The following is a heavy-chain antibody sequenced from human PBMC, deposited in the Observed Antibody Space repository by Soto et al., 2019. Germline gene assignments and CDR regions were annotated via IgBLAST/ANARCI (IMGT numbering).Heavy chain of an antibody. Sequence: SETLSLTCIVSGSSISSYYWSWIRQPPGKGLEWIGNIYYSGSTNYNPPLKSRVTMSVDTSKNQFSLKVSSVTAAATAVYYCSRVGGYYGDYPNFDYWGQGTWVTVSS. V-gene: IGHV4-59*01. CDR3: SRVGGYYGDYPNFDY. D-gene: IGHD4-17*01. CDR2: IYYSGST. J-gene: IGHJ4*02. CDR1: GSSISSYY.